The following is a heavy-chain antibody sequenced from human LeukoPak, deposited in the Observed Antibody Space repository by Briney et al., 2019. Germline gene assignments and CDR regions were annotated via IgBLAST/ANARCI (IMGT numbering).Heavy chain of an antibody. CDR1: GYTFTSYY. D-gene: IGHD1-14*01. CDR3: ARAFTVTGGAFDI. Sequence: ASVKVSCKASGYTFTSYYMHWVRQAPEQGLEWMGIINPSGGSTSYAQKFQGRVTMTRGTSTSTVYMELSSLRSEDTAVYYCARAFTVTGGAFDIWGQGTMVTVSS. V-gene: IGHV1-46*01. J-gene: IGHJ3*02. CDR2: INPSGGST.